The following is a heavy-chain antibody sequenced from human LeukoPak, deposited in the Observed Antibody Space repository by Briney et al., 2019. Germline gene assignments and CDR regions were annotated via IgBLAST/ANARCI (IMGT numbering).Heavy chain of an antibody. CDR1: GFTFSKYA. Sequence: PGGSLRLPCAASGFTFSKYALHWVRRAPGKGLEYVSAISANGGSTYYANFVKGRFTISRDNSRNTLYLQMGSLRADDMAIYYCARVGDNDAFDIWGQGTMVTVSS. CDR2: ISANGGST. CDR3: ARVGDNDAFDI. D-gene: IGHD4-17*01. J-gene: IGHJ3*02. V-gene: IGHV3-64*01.